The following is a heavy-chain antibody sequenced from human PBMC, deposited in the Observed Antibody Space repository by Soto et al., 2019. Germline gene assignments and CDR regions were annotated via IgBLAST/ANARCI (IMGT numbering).Heavy chain of an antibody. CDR2: ISWNGGST. Sequence: AGGSLRLSCAASGFTFDDYTMHWVRQPPGKGLEWVSFISWNGGSTDYADSVKGRFTISRDNSKNSLFLQMNSLETEDTALYYCAKEKGETYSFDYWGQGTLVTVSS. D-gene: IGHD2-15*01. CDR3: AKEKGETYSFDY. J-gene: IGHJ4*02. V-gene: IGHV3-43*01. CDR1: GFTFDDYT.